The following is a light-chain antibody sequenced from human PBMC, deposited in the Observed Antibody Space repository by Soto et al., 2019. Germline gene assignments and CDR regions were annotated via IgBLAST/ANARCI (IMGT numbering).Light chain of an antibody. Sequence: EIVLTQSPATLSLSPGERATLSCRASQSVGSYLAWYQQKPGQAPRLLIYDASNRATGIPARFSGSGSATDFTLTISSLESEDFAVYYCQQRYKWPLTFGGGTKVEIK. CDR2: DAS. CDR3: QQRYKWPLT. V-gene: IGKV3-11*01. CDR1: QSVGSY. J-gene: IGKJ4*01.